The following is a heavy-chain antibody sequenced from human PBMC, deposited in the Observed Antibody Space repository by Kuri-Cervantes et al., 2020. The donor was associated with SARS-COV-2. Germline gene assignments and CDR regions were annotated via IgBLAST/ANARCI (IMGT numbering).Heavy chain of an antibody. V-gene: IGHV3-15*07. J-gene: IGHJ4*02. D-gene: IGHD2-2*01. Sequence: GESLKISCAASGFSFRSVWMNWVRQAPGKGPEWVARIKSKTDRETKDYAASVKGRFTISRDDSTNTLFLQMNSLKTEDTAVYYCNTYRLGYCSSTSCRDFDHWGQGTLVTVSS. CDR1: GFSFRSVW. CDR3: NTYRLGYCSSTSCRDFDH. CDR2: IKSKTDRETK.